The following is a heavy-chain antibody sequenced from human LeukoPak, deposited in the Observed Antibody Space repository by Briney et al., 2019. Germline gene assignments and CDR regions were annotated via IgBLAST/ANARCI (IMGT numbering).Heavy chain of an antibody. V-gene: IGHV3-11*01. D-gene: IGHD3-3*01. CDR2: ISSSGSTI. CDR1: GFTFSDYY. CDR3: ARTLRFLEWSPIDY. Sequence: KPGGSLRLSCAASGFTFSDYYMSWIRQAPGKGLEWVSYISSSGSTIYYADSVKGRFTISRDNAKNSLYLQMNSLRAEDTALYYCARTLRFLEWSPIDYWGQGTLVTVSS. J-gene: IGHJ4*02.